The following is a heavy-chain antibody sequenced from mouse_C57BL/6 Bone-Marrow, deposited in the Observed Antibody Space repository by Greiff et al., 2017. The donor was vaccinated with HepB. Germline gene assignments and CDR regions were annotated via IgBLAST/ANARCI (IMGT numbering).Heavy chain of an antibody. D-gene: IGHD6-1*01. V-gene: IGHV1-50*01. CDR2: IDPSGSNT. J-gene: IGHJ2*01. Sequence: QVQLQQPGAELVKPGASVKLSCKASGYTFTSYWMQWVKQRPGQGLEWIGVIDPSGSNTNYNQKFKGKATLTVDTSSSTAYMQLSSLTSEDSAVYYCASVPAVVDYAFWCQGTALSVS. CDR3: ASVPAVVDYAF. CDR1: GYTFTSYW.